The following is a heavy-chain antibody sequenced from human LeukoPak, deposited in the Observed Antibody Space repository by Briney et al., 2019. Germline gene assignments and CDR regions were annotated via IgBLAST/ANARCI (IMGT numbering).Heavy chain of an antibody. V-gene: IGHV4-61*02. Sequence: NPSETLSLTCTVSGGSISSGSYYWSWIRQPAGKGLEWIGRIYTSGSTNYNPSLKSRVTISVDTSKNQFSLRLSSVTAADTAVYFCARYSLSREDFQDWGQGTLVTVSS. CDR2: IYTSGST. CDR1: GGSISSGSYY. J-gene: IGHJ1*01. CDR3: ARYSLSREDFQD. D-gene: IGHD6-13*01.